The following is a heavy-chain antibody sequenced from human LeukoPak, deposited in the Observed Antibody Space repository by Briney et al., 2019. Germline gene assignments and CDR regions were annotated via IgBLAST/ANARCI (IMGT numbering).Heavy chain of an antibody. D-gene: IGHD3-10*01. CDR1: GLTFSSSW. V-gene: IGHV3-7*01. CDR2: INPEGSEK. J-gene: IGHJ6*02. Sequence: GGSLRLSCAVSGLTFSSSWMDWVRQAPGKGLEWVASINPEGSEKYSADSVKGRFTISRDNAKNSLYLQMDSLRVEDTAFYYCARYFGDPQGMDVWGQGTTVTVSS. CDR3: ARYFGDPQGMDV.